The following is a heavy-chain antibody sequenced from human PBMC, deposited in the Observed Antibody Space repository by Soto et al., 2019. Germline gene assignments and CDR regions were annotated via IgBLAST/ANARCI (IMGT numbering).Heavy chain of an antibody. D-gene: IGHD3-9*01. V-gene: IGHV3-53*01. CDR3: ARAGSPFHSDSTGYWGFDY. J-gene: IGHJ4*02. Sequence: GSLRLSCAASGFTFSDHQMNWVRHAPFRWLEWVSVIYSSGTTYYGDSVKGRFTISRDNSKNTLYLQMNSLRTEDTALYYCARAGSPFHSDSTGYWGFDYWGQGTLVTVSS. CDR1: GFTFSDHQ. CDR2: IYSSGTT.